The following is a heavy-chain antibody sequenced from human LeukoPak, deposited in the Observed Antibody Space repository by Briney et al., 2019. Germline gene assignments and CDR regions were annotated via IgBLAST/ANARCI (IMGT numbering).Heavy chain of an antibody. CDR3: ARGRLARGYDSSGYYYEIDY. Sequence: PSETLSLTCAVYGGSFSGYYWSWIRQPPGKGLEWIGEINHSGSTNYNPSLKSRVTISVDTSKNQFSLELSSVTAADTAVYYCARGRLARGYDSSGYYYEIDYWGQGTLVTVSS. CDR1: GGSFSGYY. CDR2: INHSGST. V-gene: IGHV4-34*01. J-gene: IGHJ4*02. D-gene: IGHD3-22*01.